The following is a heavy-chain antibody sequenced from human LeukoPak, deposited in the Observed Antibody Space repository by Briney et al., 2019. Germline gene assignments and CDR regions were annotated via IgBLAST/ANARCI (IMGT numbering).Heavy chain of an antibody. V-gene: IGHV3-7*01. CDR2: IKQDGSEK. D-gene: IGHD2-15*01. CDR3: ARVVVVAATRCWFDP. CDR1: GFTFSSYR. Sequence: GGSLRLSCAASGFTFSSYRMSWVRQAPGKGLEWVANIKQDGSEKYYVDSVKGRFTISRDNAKNSLYLQMNSLRAEDTAVYYCARVVVVAATRCWFDPWGQGTLVTVSS. J-gene: IGHJ5*02.